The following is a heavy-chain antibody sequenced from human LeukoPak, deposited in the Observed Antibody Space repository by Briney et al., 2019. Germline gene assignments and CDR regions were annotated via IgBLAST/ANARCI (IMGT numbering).Heavy chain of an antibody. CDR2: MNEAGSAK. CDR1: GFTFSRYW. J-gene: IGHJ6*02. CDR3: ARVILGVAQYSGLDV. Sequence: PGGSLRLSCAASGFTFSRYWLTWVRQAPGKGLEWVANMNEAGSAKFYVDSVKGRFTISRDNAQNSVFLQMNSLRAEDTAVYYCARVILGVAQYSGLDVWGQGTTVTVSS. V-gene: IGHV3-7*01. D-gene: IGHD2/OR15-2a*01.